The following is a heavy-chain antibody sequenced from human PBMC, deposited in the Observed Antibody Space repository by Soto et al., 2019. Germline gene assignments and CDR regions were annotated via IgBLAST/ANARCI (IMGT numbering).Heavy chain of an antibody. CDR1: GGSVSSGSYY. J-gene: IGHJ4*02. Sequence: QVQLQESGPGLVKPSETLSLTCTVSGGSVSSGSYYWSWIRQPPGKGLEWIGYIYYSGSTNYNPSLARRVTIXXDXSXXRRSLKLSSVTAAATAVYYCARGERGDMRVVVPDDWGQGTLVTVSS. CDR2: IYYSGST. V-gene: IGHV4-61*01. CDR3: ARGERGDMRVVVPDD. D-gene: IGHD3-22*01.